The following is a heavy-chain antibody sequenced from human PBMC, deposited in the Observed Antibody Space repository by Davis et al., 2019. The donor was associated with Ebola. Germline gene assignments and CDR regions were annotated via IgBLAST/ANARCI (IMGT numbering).Heavy chain of an antibody. Sequence: GESLKISCAASGFTFSSYAMSWVRQAPGKGLEWVSAISGSGGSTYYADSVKGWFTISRDNSKNTLYLQMNSLRAEDTAVYYCAKDALHPYSSSSVFDYWGQGTLVTVSS. CDR3: AKDALHPYSSSSVFDY. D-gene: IGHD6-6*01. CDR2: ISGSGGST. J-gene: IGHJ4*02. CDR1: GFTFSSYA. V-gene: IGHV3-23*01.